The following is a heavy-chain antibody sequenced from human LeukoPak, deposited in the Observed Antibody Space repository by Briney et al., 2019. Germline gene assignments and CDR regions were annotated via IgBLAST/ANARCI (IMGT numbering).Heavy chain of an antibody. J-gene: IGHJ4*02. CDR1: GHTFTGYY. V-gene: IGHV1-2*02. CDR3: GSGQWLVGVFY. D-gene: IGHD6-19*01. Sequence: GASAKVSSKASGHTFTGYYMHWVRQAPGQALEWLGWINPNSGVTNYAQKFQGRITMTSETSITTVYMELSSLTSDDTAVYYCGSGQWLVGVFYWGQGALVTVSS. CDR2: INPNSGVT.